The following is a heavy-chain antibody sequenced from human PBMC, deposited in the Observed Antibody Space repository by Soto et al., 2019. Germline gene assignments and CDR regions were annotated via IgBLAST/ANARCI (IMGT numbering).Heavy chain of an antibody. CDR2: ISGSGGST. V-gene: IGHV3-23*01. J-gene: IGHJ5*02. D-gene: IGHD1-1*01. Sequence: GGSLRLSCAASGFTFSSYAMSWVRQAPGKGLEWVSAISGSGGSTYYADSVKGRFTISRDNSKNTLYLQMNSLRAEDTAVYYCAKDPSWNDYSDNWFEPWGQGTLVTVSS. CDR1: GFTFSSYA. CDR3: AKDPSWNDYSDNWFEP.